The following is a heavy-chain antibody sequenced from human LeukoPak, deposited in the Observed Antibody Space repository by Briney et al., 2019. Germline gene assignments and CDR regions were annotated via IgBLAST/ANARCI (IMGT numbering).Heavy chain of an antibody. D-gene: IGHD5-24*01. CDR1: GYTFTGYY. CDR3: ARVPPVEYYYYGMDV. CDR2: INPNSGGT. J-gene: IGHJ6*02. V-gene: IGHV1-2*02. Sequence: ASVKVSCKASGYTFTGYYMHWVRQAPGQGLEWMGWINPNSGGTNYAQKFQGRVTMTRDTSISTAYMELSRLRSDDTAVYYCARVPPVEYYYYGMDVWGQGTTVTVSS.